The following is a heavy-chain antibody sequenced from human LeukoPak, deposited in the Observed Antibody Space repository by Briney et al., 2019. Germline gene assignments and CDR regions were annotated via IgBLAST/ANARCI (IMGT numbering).Heavy chain of an antibody. V-gene: IGHV3-66*01. CDR3: ARDTYYYDSSGYYYIDY. Sequence: GGSLRLSCTASGFGIGASFINWVRQAPGKGLEWVSLLSRGESAFYADSVKGRFTLSGDNSKNTLYLQMNSLRAEDTAVYYCARDTYYYDSSGYYYIDYWGQGTLVTVSS. D-gene: IGHD3-22*01. J-gene: IGHJ4*02. CDR1: GFGIGASF. CDR2: LSRGESA.